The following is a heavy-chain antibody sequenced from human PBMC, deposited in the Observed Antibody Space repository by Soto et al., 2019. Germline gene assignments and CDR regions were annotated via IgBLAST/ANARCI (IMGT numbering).Heavy chain of an antibody. CDR2: IYYSGST. CDR1: GGSISSGGYY. J-gene: IGHJ4*02. CDR3: ARDGGRYWSGGSCPTQY. D-gene: IGHD2-15*01. Sequence: QVQLQESGPGLVKPSQTLSLTCTVSGGSISSGGYYWSWIRQHPGKGLEWIGYIYYSGSTYYNPSLKSPVTIAVDTSMNQFSLKLSSVTAADTAVYYCARDGGRYWSGGSCPTQYWGQGTLVTVSS. V-gene: IGHV4-31*01.